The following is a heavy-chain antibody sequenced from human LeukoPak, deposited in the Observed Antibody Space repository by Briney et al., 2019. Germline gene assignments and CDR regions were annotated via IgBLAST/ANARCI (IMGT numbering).Heavy chain of an antibody. Sequence: KPSETLSLTCTVSGGSLSSYYGSCIPQPPGGGLECIGYIYYSGSTNYNTSLKSRVTISVDTSKNQFSLKLGSVTAADTAVYYCARGPPEYYDSSGYYYFDYWGQGTLVTVSS. J-gene: IGHJ4*02. CDR1: GGSLSSYY. D-gene: IGHD3-22*01. V-gene: IGHV4-59*08. CDR3: ARGPPEYYDSSGYYYFDY. CDR2: IYYSGST.